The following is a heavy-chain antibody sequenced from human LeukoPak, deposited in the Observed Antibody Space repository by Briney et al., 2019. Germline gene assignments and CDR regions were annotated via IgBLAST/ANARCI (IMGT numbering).Heavy chain of an antibody. D-gene: IGHD3-22*01. V-gene: IGHV5-51*01. CDR2: IYPGDSDT. Sequence: GESLKISCKGSGYSFTSYWIGWVRQMPGKGLEWMGIIYPGDSDTRYSPSFRGQVTISADKSISTAYLQWSSLKASDTAMYYCARGLPYDSRIRYFDYWGQGTLVTVSS. CDR1: GYSFTSYW. J-gene: IGHJ4*02. CDR3: ARGLPYDSRIRYFDY.